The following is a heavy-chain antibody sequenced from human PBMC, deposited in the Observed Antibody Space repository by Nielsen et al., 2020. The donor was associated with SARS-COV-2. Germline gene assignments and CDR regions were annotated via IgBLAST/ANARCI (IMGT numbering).Heavy chain of an antibody. CDR2: ISYDGSNK. Sequence: GESLKISCAASGFTFSSYAMHWVRQAPGKGLEWVAVISYDGSNKYYADSVKGRFTISRDNSKNTLYLQMNSLRAEDTAVYYCARTRSPTGTLATAIRIPLSPFDYWGQGTLVTVSS. D-gene: IGHD2-2*02. CDR3: ARTRSPTGTLATAIRIPLSPFDY. V-gene: IGHV3-30-3*01. J-gene: IGHJ4*02. CDR1: GFTFSSYA.